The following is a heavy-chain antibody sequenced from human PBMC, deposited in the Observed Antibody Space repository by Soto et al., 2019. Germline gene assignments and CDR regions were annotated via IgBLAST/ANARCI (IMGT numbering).Heavy chain of an antibody. Sequence: PGGSLRLSCAGSGFIVSSYYMSWVRQAPGKGPEWISVIYSGGSTYYADSVKGRFTISRDNSENTLYLQLNSLRAEDTAVYYCAKSGGNGWFADAFDVWGQATMVTVSS. CDR3: AKSGGNGWFADAFDV. D-gene: IGHD6-19*01. CDR2: IYSGGST. V-gene: IGHV3-53*01. J-gene: IGHJ3*01. CDR1: GFIVSSYY.